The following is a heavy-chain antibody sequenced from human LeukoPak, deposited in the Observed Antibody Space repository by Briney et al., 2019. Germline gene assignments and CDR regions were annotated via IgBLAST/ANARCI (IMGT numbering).Heavy chain of an antibody. D-gene: IGHD3-9*01. Sequence: SETLSLTCTVSGDSITSYCWSWIRQPAGKGLEWIGRVCTRGSAYYNPSLKSRVAMPLDTSKTQFSLKLNSVTAADTAVYYCARGTFQILSGYWYYYGMDVWGRGTTVTVSS. CDR1: GDSITSYC. CDR2: VCTRGSA. CDR3: ARGTFQILSGYWYYYGMDV. V-gene: IGHV4-4*07. J-gene: IGHJ6*02.